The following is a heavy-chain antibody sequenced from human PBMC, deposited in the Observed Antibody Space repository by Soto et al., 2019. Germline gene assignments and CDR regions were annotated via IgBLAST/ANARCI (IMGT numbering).Heavy chain of an antibody. CDR2: ISSYNGVT. CDR3: AREGVAPYYYYGMDV. J-gene: IGHJ6*02. V-gene: IGHV1-18*01. Sequence: GASVKVSCKASGYTFTRSGISWVRQAPGQVPEWMGWISSYNGVTNYAQTFQGRVTMTSDTSTSTAYMELRSLRSDDTFVYYCAREGVAPYYYYGMDVWGQGTPVTVSS. D-gene: IGHD5-12*01. CDR1: GYTFTRSG.